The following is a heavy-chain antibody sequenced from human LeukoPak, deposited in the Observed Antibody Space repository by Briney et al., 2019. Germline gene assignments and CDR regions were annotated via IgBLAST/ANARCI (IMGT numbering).Heavy chain of an antibody. CDR2: IKQDGSEK. CDR3: ARRRYSGSSQHFDY. J-gene: IGHJ4*02. V-gene: IGHV3-7*01. CDR1: GFTFSSYA. Sequence: PGGCLRLSCAASGFTFSSYAMHWVRQAPGKGLEWVANIKQDGSEKYYVDSVKGRFTISRDNAKNSLYLQMNSLRAEDTAVYYCARRRYSGSSQHFDYWGQGALVTVSS. D-gene: IGHD1-26*01.